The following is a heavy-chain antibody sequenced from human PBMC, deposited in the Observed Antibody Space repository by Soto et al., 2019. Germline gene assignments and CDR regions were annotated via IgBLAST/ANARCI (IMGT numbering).Heavy chain of an antibody. Sequence: QPGGSLRLSCAASGFTFDDYAMHWVRQAPGKGLEWVSGISWNSGSIGYADSVKGRFTISRDNAKNSLYLQMNSLRAEHTALYYCAKEITMVRGVTRGSFDIQRRQSMVT. D-gene: IGHD3-10*01. V-gene: IGHV3-9*01. CDR3: AKEITMVRGVTRGSFDI. CDR1: GFTFDDYA. CDR2: ISWNSGSI. J-gene: IGHJ3*02.